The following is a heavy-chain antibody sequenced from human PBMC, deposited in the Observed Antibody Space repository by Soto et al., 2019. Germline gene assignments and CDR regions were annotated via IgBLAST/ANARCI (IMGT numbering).Heavy chain of an antibody. J-gene: IGHJ3*02. CDR1: GFTFSDYY. V-gene: IGHV3-11*01. CDR2: ITSGSTM. Sequence: GGSLRLSCAASGFTFSDYYMSWIRQTPGKGLEWISYITSGSTMYYADSVKGRFTISRDNGKNSLYLQMNSLRAEDTAVYYCASGINSFDIWGQGTTVTVSS. CDR3: ASGINSFDI.